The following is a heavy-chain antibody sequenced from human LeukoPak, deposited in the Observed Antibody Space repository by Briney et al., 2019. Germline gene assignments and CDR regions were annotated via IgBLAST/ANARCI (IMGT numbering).Heavy chain of an antibody. V-gene: IGHV3-21*01. CDR1: GFTFSSYT. CDR2: IGSNSDYI. J-gene: IGHJ5*02. D-gene: IGHD3-10*01. CDR3: ARDRGYGSGSSQNWFDP. Sequence: GGSLRLSCVASGFTFSSYTMIWVRKAPGKGLEWVSSIGSNSDYIYYADSVKGRFTISRDNAKNSLFLRMNSLTADDTAVYYYARDRGYGSGSSQNWFDPWGQGTLVTVSS.